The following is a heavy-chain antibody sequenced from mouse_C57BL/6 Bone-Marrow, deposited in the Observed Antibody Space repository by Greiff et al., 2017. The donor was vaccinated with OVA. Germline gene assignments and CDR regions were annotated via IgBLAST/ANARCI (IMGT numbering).Heavy chain of an antibody. CDR1: GFTFSSYG. D-gene: IGHD1-1*01. J-gene: IGHJ3*01. Sequence: EVKLVESGGDLVKPGGSLKLSCAASGFTFSSYGMSWVRQTPDKRLEWVATISSGGSYTYYPDSVKGRFTISRDNAKNTLYLQMSSLKSEDTAMYYCARDYYYGSSYRAWFAYWGQGTLVTVSA. V-gene: IGHV5-6*01. CDR2: ISSGGSYT. CDR3: ARDYYYGSSYRAWFAY.